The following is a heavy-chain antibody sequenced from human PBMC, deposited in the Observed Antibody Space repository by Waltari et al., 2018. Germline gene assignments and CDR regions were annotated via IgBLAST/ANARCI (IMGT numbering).Heavy chain of an antibody. D-gene: IGHD3-10*01. CDR2: IYYSGST. Sequence: QVQLQESGPGLVKPSQTLSLTCTVSGGSISSGGYYWRWIRQHPGKGLEWIGYIYYSGSTYYNPSLKSRVTISVDTSKNQFSLKLSSVTAADTAVYYCARGKPPSYPYYYYYGMDVWGQGTTVTVSS. V-gene: IGHV4-31*03. CDR3: ARGKPPSYPYYYYYGMDV. J-gene: IGHJ6*02. CDR1: GGSISSGGYY.